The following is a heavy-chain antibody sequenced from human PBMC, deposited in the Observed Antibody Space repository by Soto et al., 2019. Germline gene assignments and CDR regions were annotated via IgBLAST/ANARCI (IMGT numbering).Heavy chain of an antibody. Sequence: ASVKVSCKASGYAFTSYYIHWVRQAPVQVLEWMGIINPSCGSTRYAQKFQGRVTMTRDTSTSTVYMELSSLRSEDTAVYYCARRGYSYGSVLGYYYRMAVWGQGTTVTVSS. CDR2: INPSCGST. CDR1: GYAFTSYY. D-gene: IGHD5-18*01. J-gene: IGHJ6*01. CDR3: ARRGYSYGSVLGYYYRMAV. V-gene: IGHV1-46*01.